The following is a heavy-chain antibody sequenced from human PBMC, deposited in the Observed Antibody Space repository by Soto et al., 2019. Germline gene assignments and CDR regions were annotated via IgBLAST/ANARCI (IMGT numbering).Heavy chain of an antibody. CDR3: AKDTGYDSSGYYYYYYGMDV. CDR1: GFTFSSYA. CDR2: ISGSGGST. D-gene: IGHD3-22*01. J-gene: IGHJ6*02. V-gene: IGHV3-23*01. Sequence: GGSLRLSCAASGFTFSSYAMSWVRQAPGKGLEWVSAISGSGGSTYYADSVKGRFTISRDNSKNTLYLQMNSLRAEDTGLYYRAKDTGYDSSGYYYYYYGMDVWGQGTTVTVSS.